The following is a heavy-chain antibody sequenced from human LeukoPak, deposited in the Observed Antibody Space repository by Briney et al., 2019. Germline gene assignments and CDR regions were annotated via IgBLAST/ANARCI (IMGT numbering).Heavy chain of an antibody. V-gene: IGHV3-30-3*01. CDR3: ARDKFHGLTSGYYFTFDY. J-gene: IGHJ4*02. CDR1: GFTFSSYA. CDR2: ISYDGTNE. Sequence: QSGGSLRLSCAASGFTFSSYAMHWVRQAPGKGLEWVAVISYDGTNEHHADSVKGRFTISRDNSRNTLYLQMNSLRAEDTAVYYCARDKFHGLTSGYYFTFDYWGQGTLVTVSS. D-gene: IGHD3-22*01.